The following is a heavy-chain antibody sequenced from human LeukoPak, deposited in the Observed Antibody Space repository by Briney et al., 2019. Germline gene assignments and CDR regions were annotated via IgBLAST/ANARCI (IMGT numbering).Heavy chain of an antibody. D-gene: IGHD3-16*02. Sequence: GGSLRLSCVASGFTFSTYWMSWVRQAPGKGLEWVANIKQDGSEKYYVDSVKGRFTISRDNSKNSLYLQMNSLRGEDTALYYCERTRYTAAYDLWGQGTMVTVSS. J-gene: IGHJ3*01. V-gene: IGHV3-7*01. CDR3: ERTRYTAAYDL. CDR1: GFTFSTYW. CDR2: IKQDGSEK.